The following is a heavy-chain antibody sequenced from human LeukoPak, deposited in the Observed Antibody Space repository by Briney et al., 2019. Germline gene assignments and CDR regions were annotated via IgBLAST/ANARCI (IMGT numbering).Heavy chain of an antibody. J-gene: IGHJ4*02. CDR3: VTSTGQQFIPYDY. CDR2: IYGADAA. CDR1: GFNVSSNY. D-gene: IGHD6-13*01. Sequence: GGSLRLSCTASGFNVSSNYMTWIRQAPGKGLEWVSLIYGADAAYYAESVRGRFMISRDNLKNTLFLQMNSLRVEDTAVYYCVTSTGQQFIPYDYWGQGTHVTVSS. V-gene: IGHV3-66*02.